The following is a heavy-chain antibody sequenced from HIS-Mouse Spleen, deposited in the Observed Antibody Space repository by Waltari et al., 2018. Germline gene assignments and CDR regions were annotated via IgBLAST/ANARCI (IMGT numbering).Heavy chain of an antibody. CDR3: ARGAVAGDAFDI. J-gene: IGHJ3*02. CDR2: ITYDGSNK. V-gene: IGHV3-30*04. D-gene: IGHD6-19*01. Sequence: QVQLVESGGGVVQPGRSLRLYCAASGFTFSSYAMHWVRQAPVKGLECVAVITYDGSNKYYADSVEGRFTSSRDNSKNTLYLQMNSLRAEDTAVYYCARGAVAGDAFDIWGQGTMVTVSS. CDR1: GFTFSSYA.